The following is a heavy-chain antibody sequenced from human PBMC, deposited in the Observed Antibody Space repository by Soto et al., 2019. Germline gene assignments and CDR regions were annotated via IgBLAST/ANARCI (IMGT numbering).Heavy chain of an antibody. J-gene: IGHJ4*02. Sequence: QVQLVQSGAEVKKPGASVKVSCKASGYTFTSYDINWVRQATGQGLEWMGWMNPNSGNTGYAQKFQGRVTMTTKTAISTSYMELSSLRSEDTSVYYGARTRYGDNVDYWGQGTLVTVSS. V-gene: IGHV1-8*01. CDR1: GYTFTSYD. D-gene: IGHD4-17*01. CDR2: MNPNSGNT. CDR3: ARTRYGDNVDY.